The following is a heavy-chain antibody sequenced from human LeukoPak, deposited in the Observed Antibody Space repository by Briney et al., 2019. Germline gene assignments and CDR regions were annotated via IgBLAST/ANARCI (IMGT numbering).Heavy chain of an antibody. J-gene: IGHJ4*02. CDR1: GFTFSSYS. D-gene: IGHD5-24*01. CDR3: ARDLLEMATITPFGY. V-gene: IGHV3-21*01. Sequence: GGSLRLSCAASGFTFSSYSMNWVRQAPGKGLEWVSSISSSSSYIYYADSVKGRFTISRDNTKNSLYLQMNSLRAEDTAVYYCARDLLEMATITPFGYWGQGTQVTVSS. CDR2: ISSSSSYI.